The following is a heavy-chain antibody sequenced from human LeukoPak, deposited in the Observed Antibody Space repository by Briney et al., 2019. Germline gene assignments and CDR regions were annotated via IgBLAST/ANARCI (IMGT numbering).Heavy chain of an antibody. CDR2: MYPGDSET. Sequence: GESLKISCQGSGYSFTSYWIGWVRQMPGKGLEWMGIMYPGDSETRYSPSFQSQVPISADKSISTAYLQWSSLKASDTAMYYCATTLYSGIYGDAFDMWGQGTMVTVSS. CDR1: GYSFTSYW. D-gene: IGHD1-26*01. J-gene: IGHJ3*02. CDR3: ATTLYSGIYGDAFDM. V-gene: IGHV5-51*01.